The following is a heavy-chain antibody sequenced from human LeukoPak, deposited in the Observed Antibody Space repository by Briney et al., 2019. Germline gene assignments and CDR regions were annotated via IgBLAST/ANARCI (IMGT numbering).Heavy chain of an antibody. J-gene: IGHJ4*02. Sequence: SETLSLTCTVSGGSISSSSYYWGWIRQPPGKGLEWIGSIYYSGSTYYNPSLKSRVTISVDTSKNQFSLKLSSVTAADTAVYYCYASITIFGVVTDDSWGQGTLVTVSS. CDR3: YASITIFGVVTDDS. CDR2: IYYSGST. V-gene: IGHV4-39*07. CDR1: GGSISSSSYY. D-gene: IGHD3-3*01.